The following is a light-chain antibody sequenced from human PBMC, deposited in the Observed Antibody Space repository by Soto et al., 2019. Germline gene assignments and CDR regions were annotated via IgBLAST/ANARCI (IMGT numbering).Light chain of an antibody. Sequence: EIVLTQSPGTLSLSPGQRVTLSCRASQSVSSNLAWYQQKPGQAPRLLIYGASTRATGIPARFSGSGSGTEFTLTISSLQSEDFAVYYCQQYNNWPLTFGQGTRLEIK. CDR3: QQYNNWPLT. CDR2: GAS. J-gene: IGKJ5*01. V-gene: IGKV3-15*01. CDR1: QSVSSN.